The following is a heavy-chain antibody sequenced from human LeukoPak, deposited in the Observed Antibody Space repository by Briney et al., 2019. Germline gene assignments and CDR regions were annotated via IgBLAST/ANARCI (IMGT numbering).Heavy chain of an antibody. J-gene: IGHJ1*01. Sequence: SETLSHTCTASGGSISSYYWSWIRQPPGKGLEWIGYIYYSGSTNYNPSLKSRVTISVDTSKNQFSLKLSSVTAADTAVYYCAREALGNFQHWGQGTLVTVSS. CDR1: GGSISSYY. CDR3: AREALGNFQH. CDR2: IYYSGST. V-gene: IGHV4-59*01. D-gene: IGHD3-10*01.